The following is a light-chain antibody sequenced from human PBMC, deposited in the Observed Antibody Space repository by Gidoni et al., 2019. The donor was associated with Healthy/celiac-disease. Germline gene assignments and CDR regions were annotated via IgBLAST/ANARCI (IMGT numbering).Light chain of an antibody. CDR2: DAS. Sequence: IVLTQSPATLSLSPGERATLSCRASQSVSSYLAWYQQKPGQAPRLLIYDASNRATGIPARFSGSGSGTDFTLTISSLEPEDFAVYYCQQRYTFGGGTKVEIK. V-gene: IGKV3-11*01. CDR1: QSVSSY. CDR3: QQRYT. J-gene: IGKJ4*01.